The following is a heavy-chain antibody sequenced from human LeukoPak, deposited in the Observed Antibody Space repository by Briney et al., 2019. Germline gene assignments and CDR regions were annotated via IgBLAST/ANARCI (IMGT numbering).Heavy chain of an antibody. CDR3: AGGIAAAGGGNY. D-gene: IGHD6-13*01. CDR1: GFTFSDYY. J-gene: IGHJ4*02. V-gene: IGHV3-11*06. CDR2: ISSSGGYT. Sequence: PGGSLRLSCAASGFTFSDYYMSWLRQAPGRGLEWVSYISSSGGYTKYADSVKGRFTISRDNAKKSLYLQMNSLRAEDTAVYYCAGGIAAAGGGNYWGQGTLVTVSS.